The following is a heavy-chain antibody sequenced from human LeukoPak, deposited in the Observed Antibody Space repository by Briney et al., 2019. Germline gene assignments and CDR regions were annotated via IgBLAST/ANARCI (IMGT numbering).Heavy chain of an antibody. D-gene: IGHD6-13*01. Sequence: PGGSLRLSCAASGFTFSIYAMTWVRQAPGKGLEWVSGISGSGGSTYYADSVKGRFTISRDNSKNTLYLQMNSLRAEDTAVYYCAKAAGTSWYFYHYMDVWGKGTTVTVSS. CDR3: AKAAGTSWYFYHYMDV. J-gene: IGHJ6*03. CDR1: GFTFSIYA. CDR2: ISGSGGST. V-gene: IGHV3-23*01.